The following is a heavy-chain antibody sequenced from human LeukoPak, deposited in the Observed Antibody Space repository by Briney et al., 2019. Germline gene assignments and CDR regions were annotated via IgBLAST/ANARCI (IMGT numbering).Heavy chain of an antibody. V-gene: IGHV4-59*01. J-gene: IGHJ3*02. D-gene: IGHD3-22*01. CDR2: IYDSGST. CDR3: ACLTTADAFDI. Sequence: KSSETLSLTCAVYGGSFSGYYWSWIRQPPGKGLEWIGYIYDSGSTNYNPSLKSRVTISVDTSNNQFSLKLSSVTAADTAVYYCACLTTADAFDIWGQGTMVTVSS. CDR1: GGSFSGYY.